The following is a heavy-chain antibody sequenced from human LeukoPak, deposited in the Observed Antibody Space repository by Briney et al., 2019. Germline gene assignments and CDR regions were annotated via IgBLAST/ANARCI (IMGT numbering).Heavy chain of an antibody. CDR1: GGSINNSPYY. V-gene: IGHV4-39*07. Sequence: SETLSLTCTVSGGSINNSPYYWGWIRQPPGKGLEWIGTVYYSGTTYYNPSLNGRVTISVDTSKNHFSLRLNSVTAADTAVYYCARSLGGSGWYGGDYWGQGTLVTVSS. J-gene: IGHJ4*02. CDR3: ARSLGGSGWYGGDY. CDR2: VYYSGTT. D-gene: IGHD6-19*01.